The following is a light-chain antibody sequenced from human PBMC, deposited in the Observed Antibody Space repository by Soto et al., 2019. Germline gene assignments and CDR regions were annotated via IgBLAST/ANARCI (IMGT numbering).Light chain of an antibody. Sequence: QSVLTQPASVSASPGQSITISCTGTSSDVGTYDDVSWYRQHPGKAPRLLIYEVNNRPSGVSNRFSGSKSGDTASLTISGLQAEDEGDYYCSSYTIGSTYVFGRGTKLTVL. CDR2: EVN. J-gene: IGLJ1*01. CDR3: SSYTIGSTYV. V-gene: IGLV2-14*01. CDR1: SSDVGTYDD.